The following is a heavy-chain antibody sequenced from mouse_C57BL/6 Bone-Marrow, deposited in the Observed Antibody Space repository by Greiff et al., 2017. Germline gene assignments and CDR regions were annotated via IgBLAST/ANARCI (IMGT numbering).Heavy chain of an antibody. D-gene: IGHD1-1*01. J-gene: IGHJ4*01. CDR2: IYPGSGST. CDR3: ARWGSYYDGYYAMDY. CDR1: GYTFTSYW. V-gene: IGHV1-55*01. Sequence: QVQLQQPGAELVKPGASVKMSCKASGYTFTSYWITWVKQRPGQGLEWIGDIYPGSGSTNYNEKFKSKATLTVDTSSSTAYMQLSSLTSEDSAVYYCARWGSYYDGYYAMDYWGQGTSVTVSS.